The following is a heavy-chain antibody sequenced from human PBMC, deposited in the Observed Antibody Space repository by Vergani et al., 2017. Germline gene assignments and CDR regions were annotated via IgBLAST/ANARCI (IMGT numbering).Heavy chain of an antibody. Sequence: QLQLQESGPGLVKPSETLSLTCTVSGNSISQSSYYWGWIRQPPGKGLEWIGSIYYSGSTSYNPSLKSRVTISVDTSKNQFSLKLRSVTAADTAVYYCARVVSYFDILTGYYKGPRYYFVYWGQGTLVTVSS. CDR2: IYYSGST. CDR3: ARVVSYFDILTGYYKGPRYYFVY. CDR1: GNSISQSSYY. D-gene: IGHD3-9*01. V-gene: IGHV4-39*01. J-gene: IGHJ4*02.